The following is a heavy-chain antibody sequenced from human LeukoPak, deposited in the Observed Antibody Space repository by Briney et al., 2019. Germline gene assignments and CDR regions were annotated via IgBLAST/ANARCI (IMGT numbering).Heavy chain of an antibody. J-gene: IGHJ5*02. CDR2: ISSSSSTI. Sequence: GGSLRLSCAASGFTFSSYSMNWVHQAPGKGLEWVSYISSSSSTIYYADSVKGRFTISRDNAKNSLYLQMNSLRDEDTAVYYCARVGRTYVERYWFDPWGQGTLVTVSS. CDR1: GFTFSSYS. CDR3: ARVGRTYVERYWFDP. V-gene: IGHV3-48*02. D-gene: IGHD3-16*01.